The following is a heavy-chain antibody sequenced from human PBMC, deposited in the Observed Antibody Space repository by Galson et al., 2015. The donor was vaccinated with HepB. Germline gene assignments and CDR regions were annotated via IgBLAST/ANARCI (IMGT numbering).Heavy chain of an antibody. CDR1: GYTFTSYG. V-gene: IGHV1-18*01. Sequence: SVKVSCKASGYTFTSYGISWVRQAPGQGLEWMGWISAYNGNTNYAQKLQGRVTMTTDTSTSTAYMELGSLRSDDTAVYYCARMGGSYSYYYYMDVWGKGTTVTVSS. CDR3: ARMGGSYSYYYYMDV. D-gene: IGHD1-26*01. CDR2: ISAYNGNT. J-gene: IGHJ6*03.